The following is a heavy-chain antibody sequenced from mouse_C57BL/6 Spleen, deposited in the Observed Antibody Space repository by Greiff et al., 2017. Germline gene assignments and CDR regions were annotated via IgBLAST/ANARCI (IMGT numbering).Heavy chain of an antibody. CDR1: GFTFSSYA. V-gene: IGHV5-4*03. Sequence: EVKLVESGGGLVKPGGSLKLSCAASGFTFSSYAMSWVRQTPEKRLEWVATISDGGSYTYYPDNVKGRFTISRDNAKNNLYLQMSHLKSEDTAMYYCARGAALIAWFAYWGQGTLVTVSA. CDR3: ARGAALIAWFAY. J-gene: IGHJ3*01. D-gene: IGHD6-1*01. CDR2: ISDGGSYT.